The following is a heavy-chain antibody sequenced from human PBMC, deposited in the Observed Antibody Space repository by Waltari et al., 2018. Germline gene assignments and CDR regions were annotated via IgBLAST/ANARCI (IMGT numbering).Heavy chain of an antibody. V-gene: IGHV3-33*01. J-gene: IGHJ3*02. D-gene: IGHD3-22*01. CDR3: ARRISTSGYFGAFDI. Sequence: QVQLVESGGGVVQPGRSLRLSCAASGFTFSTYGMHWVRQVPGKGLEGVAFTWFDGSSKYYDDSVKGRFSISRDNSKNILYLEMNNLRAEDTAMYYCARRISTSGYFGAFDIWGQGTMVTVSS. CDR1: GFTFSTYG. CDR2: TWFDGSSK.